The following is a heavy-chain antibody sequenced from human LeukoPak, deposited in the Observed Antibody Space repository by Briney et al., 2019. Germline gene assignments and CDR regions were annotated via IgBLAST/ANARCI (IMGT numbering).Heavy chain of an antibody. V-gene: IGHV1-46*01. CDR1: GYTFTSYY. D-gene: IGHD1-26*01. CDR2: INPSGGST. CDR3: ARGQWELLGDAFDI. J-gene: IGHJ3*02. Sequence: GASVKVSCKASGYTFTSYYMHWVRQAPGQGLEWMGIINPSGGSTSYAQKFQGRVTITTDESTSTAYMELSSLRSEDTAVYYCARGQWELLGDAFDIWGQGTMVTVSS.